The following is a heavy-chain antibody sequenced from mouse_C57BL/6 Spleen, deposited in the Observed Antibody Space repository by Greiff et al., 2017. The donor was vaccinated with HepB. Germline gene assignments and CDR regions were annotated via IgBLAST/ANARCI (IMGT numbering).Heavy chain of an antibody. V-gene: IGHV1-81*01. CDR3: AKHYGSSPYFDY. CDR2: IYPRSGNT. Sequence: QVQLKESGAELARPGASVKLSCKASGYTFTSYGISWVKQRTGQGLEWIGEIYPRSGNTYYNEKFKGKATLTADKSSSTAYMELRSLTSEDSAVYFGAKHYGSSPYFDYWGQGTTLTVSS. J-gene: IGHJ2*01. CDR1: GYTFTSYG. D-gene: IGHD1-1*01.